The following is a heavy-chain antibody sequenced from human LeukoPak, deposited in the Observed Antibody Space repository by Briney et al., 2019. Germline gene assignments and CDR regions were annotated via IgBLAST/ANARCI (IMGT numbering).Heavy chain of an antibody. CDR1: GFTFSSFP. CDR2: ISYDGSIR. Sequence: GGSLRLSCAASGFTFSSFPLHWVRQAPGKGLEWVAAISYDGSIRYYADSVKGRFTNSRDNSKNTLYLQMNSLIAEDTAVYYCAKSGYNRFDYWGQGTRVTVSS. CDR3: AKSGYNRFDY. V-gene: IGHV3-30*07. D-gene: IGHD5-24*01. J-gene: IGHJ4*02.